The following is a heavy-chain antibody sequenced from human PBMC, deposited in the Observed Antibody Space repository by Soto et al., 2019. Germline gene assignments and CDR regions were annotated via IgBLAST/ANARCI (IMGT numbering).Heavy chain of an antibody. CDR1: GYKVSTWHNFTSYW. CDR2: IYPGDSDT. CDR3: ARLGFNYDFLSGYYNVNHYYGLDV. J-gene: IGHJ6*02. D-gene: IGHD3-3*01. V-gene: IGHV5-51*01. Sequence: GESLKISCMGSGYKVSTWHNFTSYWIAWVRQMPGEGPEWMGIIYPGDSDTRYSPSFQGQVTISADKSINSVYLQWSSLKASDTATYYCARLGFNYDFLSGYYNVNHYYGLDVRGQGTTVTVSS.